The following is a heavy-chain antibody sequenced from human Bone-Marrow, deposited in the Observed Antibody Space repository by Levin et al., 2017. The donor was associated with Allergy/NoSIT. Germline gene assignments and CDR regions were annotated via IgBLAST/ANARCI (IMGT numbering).Heavy chain of an antibody. CDR2: IKEDGSEK. V-gene: IGHV3-7*02. CDR3: AISSATAGRGI. D-gene: IGHD6-13*01. CDR1: GFAFSNYW. J-gene: IGHJ4*02. Sequence: GGSLRLSCTISGFAFSNYWMSWGRQAPGKGLEWVATIKEDGSEKYYVDSVGGRFTISRDNAKNLLYLQMNSLGAEDTAVYYCAISSATAGRGIWGQGTLVTVSS.